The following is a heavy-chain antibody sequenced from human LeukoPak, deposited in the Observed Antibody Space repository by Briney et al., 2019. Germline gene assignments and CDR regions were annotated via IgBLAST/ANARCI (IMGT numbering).Heavy chain of an antibody. V-gene: IGHV4-59*08. D-gene: IGHD3-16*01. Sequence: SETLSLTCTVSGGSISSHYWSWIRQPPGKGLEWIGYMYYSGTTNYNSSLKSRVTISLDTSKKQFSLKLSSVTAADTAVYYCARNGGPPRTYYYGMDVWGRGTTVTVSS. CDR1: GGSISSHY. CDR2: MYYSGTT. CDR3: ARNGGPPRTYYYGMDV. J-gene: IGHJ6*02.